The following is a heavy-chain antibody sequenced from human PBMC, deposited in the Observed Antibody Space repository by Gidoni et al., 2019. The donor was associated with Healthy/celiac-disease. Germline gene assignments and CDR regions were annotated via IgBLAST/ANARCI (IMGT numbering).Heavy chain of an antibody. CDR3: AKAFGGSYFLFGAFDI. D-gene: IGHD1-26*01. Sequence: EVQLLESGGGLVQPGRSLRLSCAASGFTFDDYAMHWVRQAPGKGLEWVSGISWNSGSIGYADSVKGRFTISRDNAKNSLYLQMNSLRAEDTALYYCAKAFGGSYFLFGAFDIWGQGTMVTVSS. V-gene: IGHV3-9*01. CDR1: GFTFDDYA. CDR2: ISWNSGSI. J-gene: IGHJ3*02.